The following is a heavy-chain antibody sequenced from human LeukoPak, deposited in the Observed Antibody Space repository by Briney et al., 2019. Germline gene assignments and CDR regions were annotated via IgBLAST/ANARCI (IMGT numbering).Heavy chain of an antibody. V-gene: IGHV3-20*04. CDR2: INWNGGGT. CDR3: ARGPPRGDYQPSSVY. Sequence: PGGSLRLSCAASGFTFDDYGMSWVRQAPGKGLEWVSGINWNGGGTGYADSVKGRFTISRDNAKNSLYLQMNSLRAEDTALYYCARGPPRGDYQPSSVYWGQGTLVTVSS. D-gene: IGHD4-17*01. J-gene: IGHJ4*02. CDR1: GFTFDDYG.